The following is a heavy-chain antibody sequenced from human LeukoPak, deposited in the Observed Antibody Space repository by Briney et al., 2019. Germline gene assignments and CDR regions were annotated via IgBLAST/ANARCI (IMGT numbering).Heavy chain of an antibody. CDR3: ARDIVVVPAAIEGAFDI. J-gene: IGHJ3*02. CDR2: IIPIFGTA. V-gene: IGHV1-69*05. Sequence: ASVKVSCKASGYTFTSYAISWVRQAPGQGLEWMGGIIPIFGTANYAQKFQGRVTIATDESTSTAYMELSSLRSEDTAVYYCARDIVVVPAAIEGAFDIWGQGTMVTVSS. CDR1: GYTFTSYA. D-gene: IGHD2-2*01.